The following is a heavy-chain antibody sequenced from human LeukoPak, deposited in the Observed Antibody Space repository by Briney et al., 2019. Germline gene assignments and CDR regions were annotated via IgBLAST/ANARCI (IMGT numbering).Heavy chain of an antibody. J-gene: IGHJ4*02. D-gene: IGHD3-3*01. CDR2: ISYDGSSK. CDR1: GFAFSVYG. CDR3: ARTRVSGVVFY. Sequence: GTSLRLSCAASGFAFSVYGMHWVRQAPGKGLEWVAVISYDGSSKYYADSVKGRFTIYRDNSKNTLYLQMNSLRAEDTAVYYCARTRVSGVVFYWGQGTLVTVSS. V-gene: IGHV3-30*03.